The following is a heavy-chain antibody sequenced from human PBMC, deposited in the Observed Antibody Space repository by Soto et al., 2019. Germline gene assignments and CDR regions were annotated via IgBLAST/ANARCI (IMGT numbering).Heavy chain of an antibody. J-gene: IGHJ6*02. D-gene: IGHD5-18*01. CDR2: IDPSDSYT. CDR1: GYSFTIYW. Sequence: GESLKISCKGSGYSFTIYWISWVLQMPGKGLEWMGRIDPSDSYTNYSPSFQGHVTISADKSISTAYLQWSSLKASDTAMYYCAGVDTAMADYYYYYGMDVWGQGTTVTVSS. CDR3: AGVDTAMADYYYYYGMDV. V-gene: IGHV5-10-1*01.